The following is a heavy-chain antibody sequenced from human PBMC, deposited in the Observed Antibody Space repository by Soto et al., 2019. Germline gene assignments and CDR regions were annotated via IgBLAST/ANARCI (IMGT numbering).Heavy chain of an antibody. D-gene: IGHD5-18*01. CDR3: ARATAMAPWFFDY. CDR1: GDSISSYY. CDR2: ISYSERT. V-gene: IGHV4-59*01. J-gene: IGHJ4*02. Sequence: PSETLSLTCNVSGDSISSYYWSWIRQPPGKGLEWIGSISYSERTNYNPSLKSRVTISVDTSKNQFSLKLSSVTAADTAVFYCARATAMAPWFFDYWGQGTLVTVSS.